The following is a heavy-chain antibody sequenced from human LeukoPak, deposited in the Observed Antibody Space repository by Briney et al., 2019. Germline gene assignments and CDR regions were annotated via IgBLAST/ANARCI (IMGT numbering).Heavy chain of an antibody. CDR1: GYTFTSYG. J-gene: IGHJ4*02. D-gene: IGHD3-22*01. V-gene: IGHV1-18*01. CDR2: ISAYNGNT. Sequence: ASVKVSCKASGYTFTSYGISWVRQAPGQGLEWMGWISAYNGNTNYAQKLQGRVTMTTDTSTSTAYMELRSLRSDDTAVYYRARGTVKEDYYDSSGYYEVWGQGTLVTVSS. CDR3: ARGTVKEDYYDSSGYYEV.